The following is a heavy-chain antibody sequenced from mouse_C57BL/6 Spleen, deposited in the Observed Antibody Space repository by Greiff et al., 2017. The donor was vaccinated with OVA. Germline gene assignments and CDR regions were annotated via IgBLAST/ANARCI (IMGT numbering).Heavy chain of an antibody. J-gene: IGHJ4*01. CDR1: GYTFTDYY. CDR3: ARGGGYVYAMDY. Sequence: VQLQQSGPELVKPGASVKISCKASGYTFTDYYMNWVKQSHGKSLEWIGDINPNNGGTSYNQKFKGKATLTVDKSSSTAYMELRSLTSEDSAVYYCARGGGYVYAMDYWGQGTSVTVSS. CDR2: INPNNGGT. D-gene: IGHD2-2*01. V-gene: IGHV1-26*01.